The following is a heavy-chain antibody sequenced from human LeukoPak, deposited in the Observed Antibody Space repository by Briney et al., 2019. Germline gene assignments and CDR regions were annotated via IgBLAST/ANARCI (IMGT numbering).Heavy chain of an antibody. CDR1: GFTFSSYS. D-gene: IGHD6-19*01. J-gene: IGHJ3*02. Sequence: GGSLRLSCAASGFTFSSYSMNWVRQAPGKGLEWVSFISTSSSYIHNADSVKGRFTISRDNSKNTLYLQMNSLRAEDTAVYYCAKDVGSGWYRGAFDIWGQGTMVTVSS. CDR2: ISTSSSYI. CDR3: AKDVGSGWYRGAFDI. V-gene: IGHV3-21*01.